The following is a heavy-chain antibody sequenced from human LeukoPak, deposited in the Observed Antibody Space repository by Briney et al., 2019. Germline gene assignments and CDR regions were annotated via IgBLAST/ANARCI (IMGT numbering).Heavy chain of an antibody. D-gene: IGHD3-10*01. J-gene: IGHJ6*03. CDR1: GGSISSYY. Sequence: SETLSLTCTVSGGSISSYYWSWIRQPPGKGLEWIGYIYYSGSTNYNPSLKGRVTISVDTSKNQFSLRLSSVTAADTAVYYCARVAVDYYYGSGSYSPFYYYYMDVWGKGTTVTISS. CDR3: ARVAVDYYYGSGSYSPFYYYYMDV. CDR2: IYYSGST. V-gene: IGHV4-59*01.